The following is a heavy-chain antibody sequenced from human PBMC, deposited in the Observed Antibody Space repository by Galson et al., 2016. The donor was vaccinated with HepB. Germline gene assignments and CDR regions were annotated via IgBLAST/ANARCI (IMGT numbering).Heavy chain of an antibody. CDR3: ARDHSSCAGDCYNFAY. D-gene: IGHD2-21*02. Sequence: SLRLSCAASGFTFSSYAMHWVRQAPGKGLEWVAVVWCDGNNKYYADSVKGRFTISRDNSNNTLCLQMDSLRAEDTAVYYCARDHSSCAGDCYNFAYWGQGTLVTVSS. J-gene: IGHJ4*02. CDR2: VWCDGNNK. V-gene: IGHV3-33*01. CDR1: GFTFSSYA.